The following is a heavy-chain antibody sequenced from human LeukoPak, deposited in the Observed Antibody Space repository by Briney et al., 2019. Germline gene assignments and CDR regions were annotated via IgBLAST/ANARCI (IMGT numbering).Heavy chain of an antibody. V-gene: IGHV3-74*01. D-gene: IGHD4-23*01. Sequence: GGSLRLSCAVSGFTFSSYWMHWVRQAPGKGLVWVSRIDRDGSRITYADSVKGRFTISRDNGKNTLFLQMNSLRAEDAAVYYCVRGNDYGGPHYWGQGTLVTVSS. CDR2: IDRDGSRI. CDR1: GFTFSSYW. J-gene: IGHJ4*02. CDR3: VRGNDYGGPHY.